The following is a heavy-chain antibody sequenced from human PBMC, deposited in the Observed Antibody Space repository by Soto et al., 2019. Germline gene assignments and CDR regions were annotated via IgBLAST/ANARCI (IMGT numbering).Heavy chain of an antibody. CDR2: IYYSGST. V-gene: IGHV4-39*01. D-gene: IGHD3-3*01. CDR1: GGSISSSSYY. J-gene: IGHJ6*01. CDR3: ARRXATTIFGVAYYYYGMDV. Sequence: SETLSLTCTVSGGSISSSSYYWGWIRQPPGKGLEWIGSIYYSGSTYYNPSLKSRVTISVDTSKNQFSLKLSSVTAADTAVYYCARRXATTIFGVAYYYYGMDVWGQGTTVTVSS.